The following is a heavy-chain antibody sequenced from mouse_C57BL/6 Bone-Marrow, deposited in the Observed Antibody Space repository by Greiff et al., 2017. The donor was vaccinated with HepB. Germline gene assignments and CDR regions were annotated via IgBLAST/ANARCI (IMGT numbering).Heavy chain of an antibody. CDR1: GYTFTSYG. CDR3: ARSFITTVVAYYFDY. Sequence: VQLQQSGAELARPGASVKLSCKASGYTFTSYGISWVKQRTGQGLEWIGEIYPRSGNPYYNEKFKGKATLTADKSSSTAYMELRSLTSEDSAVYFCARSFITTVVAYYFDYWGQGTTLTVSS. J-gene: IGHJ2*01. D-gene: IGHD1-1*01. V-gene: IGHV1-81*01. CDR2: IYPRSGNP.